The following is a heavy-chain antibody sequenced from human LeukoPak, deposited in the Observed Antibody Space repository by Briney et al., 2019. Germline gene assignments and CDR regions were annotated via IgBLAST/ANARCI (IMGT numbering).Heavy chain of an antibody. CDR2: ISSRSSYI. Sequence: RVSLRLSCAGNTFTFSRHNMNWFRQAPGKVLERNSSISSRSSYIFYADSVKGRFTISRDNAKNSLYLQMNSLGAEDTAVYYCARDAQWLVPEGYYYYMDVWGKETTVTVSS. CDR3: ARDAQWLVPEGYYYYMDV. J-gene: IGHJ6*03. V-gene: IGHV3-21*01. CDR1: TFTFSRHN. D-gene: IGHD6-19*01.